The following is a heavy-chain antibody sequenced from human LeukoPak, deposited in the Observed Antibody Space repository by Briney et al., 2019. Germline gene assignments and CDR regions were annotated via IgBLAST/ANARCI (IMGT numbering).Heavy chain of an antibody. Sequence: SGGSLRLSCTASGFTFGDYAMSWVRQAPGKGLEWVGFIRSNTYGGTAEYAASVKGRFTISRDDSKSIAYLQMNSLKTEGTAVYYCTRARYSSSWYDLDYWGQGTLVTVSS. CDR2: IRSNTYGGTA. J-gene: IGHJ4*02. CDR3: TRARYSSSWYDLDY. CDR1: GFTFGDYA. V-gene: IGHV3-49*04. D-gene: IGHD6-13*01.